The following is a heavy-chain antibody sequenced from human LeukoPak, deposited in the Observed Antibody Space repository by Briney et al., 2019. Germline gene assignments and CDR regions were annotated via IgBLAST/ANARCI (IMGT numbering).Heavy chain of an antibody. V-gene: IGHV1-2*02. CDR3: ARDSSVVGATGDY. Sequence: ASVKVSCKASGYTFTSYYMHWVRQAPGQGLEWMGWINPNSGGTNYAQKFQGRVTMTRDTSISTAYMELSRLRSDDTAVYYCARDSSVVGATGDYWGQGTLVTVSS. CDR2: INPNSGGT. J-gene: IGHJ4*02. CDR1: GYTFTSYY. D-gene: IGHD1-26*01.